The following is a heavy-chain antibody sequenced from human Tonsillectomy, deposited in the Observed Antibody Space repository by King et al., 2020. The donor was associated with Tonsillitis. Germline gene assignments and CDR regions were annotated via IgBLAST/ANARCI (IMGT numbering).Heavy chain of an antibody. D-gene: IGHD3-22*01. CDR1: GNTFSTYW. CDR2: IYAGDSEI. V-gene: IGHV5-51*03. CDR3: ARLHPFGYYDRGALDI. J-gene: IGHJ3*02. Sequence: QLVQSGAEVRKPGESLKISCEVSGNTFSTYWIAWVRQMPGKGLEWMGIIYAGDSEIRYSPSFRGQVTISADKSISTAYLQWSSLKASDTAIYYCARLHPFGYYDRGALDIWGQGTMVTVSS.